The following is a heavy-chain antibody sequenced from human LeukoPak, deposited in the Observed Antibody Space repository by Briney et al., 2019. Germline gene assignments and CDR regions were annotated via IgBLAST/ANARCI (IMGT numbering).Heavy chain of an antibody. Sequence: PSETLSLTCTVSGASISSTNNFWGWIRQTPGKGLEWIATIYYSVSTYYNPSLKSRLSISVDTSKNQFSLKLSSVTAADTAVYYCARQNYGAAPLRYWGQGTLVTVSS. CDR2: IYYSVST. J-gene: IGHJ4*02. D-gene: IGHD4/OR15-4a*01. V-gene: IGHV4-39*01. CDR1: GASISSTNNF. CDR3: ARQNYGAAPLRY.